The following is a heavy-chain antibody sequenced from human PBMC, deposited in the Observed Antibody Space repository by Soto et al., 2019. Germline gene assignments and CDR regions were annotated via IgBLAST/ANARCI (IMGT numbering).Heavy chain of an antibody. CDR3: ARDPMGRYYGSGSYYFDY. CDR2: ISYDGSNK. Sequence: QVQLVESGGGVVQPGRSQRLSCAASGFTFSSYAMHWVRQAPGKGLEWVAVISYDGSNKYYADSVKGRFTISRDNSKNKLYLKMNSLRAEDTAVYYCARDPMGRYYGSGSYYFDYWGQGTLVTVSS. J-gene: IGHJ4*02. CDR1: GFTFSSYA. D-gene: IGHD3-10*01. V-gene: IGHV3-30-3*01.